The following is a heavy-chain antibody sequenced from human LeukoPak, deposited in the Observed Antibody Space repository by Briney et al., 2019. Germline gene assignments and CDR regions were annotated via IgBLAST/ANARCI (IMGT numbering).Heavy chain of an antibody. J-gene: IGHJ4*02. CDR3: GRGGKVEQLVLAR. V-gene: IGHV3-74*01. D-gene: IGHD6-13*01. CDR2: ISSDGSST. CDR1: GFTFSSYW. Sequence: PGGSLRLSCAASGFTFSSYWMHWVRQAPGKGLVRVSRISSDGSSTTYADSVKGRFTISRDNAKNTLYLQMNSLRAEDTAVYYCGRGGKVEQLVLARWGQGSLVTVSS.